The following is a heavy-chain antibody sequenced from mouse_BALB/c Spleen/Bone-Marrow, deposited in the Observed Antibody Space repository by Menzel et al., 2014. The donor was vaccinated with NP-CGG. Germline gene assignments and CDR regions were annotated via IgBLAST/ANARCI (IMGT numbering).Heavy chain of an antibody. Sequence: QVQLQQSGAELMNPGASVKISCKATGYTFSSYWIEWVKQRPGHGLEWIGEILPGSGSTNYNEKFKGKATFTADTSSNTAYMQLSSLTSEDSAVYYCATARATWFAYWGQGTLVTVSA. CDR1: GYTFSSYW. V-gene: IGHV1-9*01. CDR2: ILPGSGST. D-gene: IGHD3-2*01. J-gene: IGHJ3*01. CDR3: ATARATWFAY.